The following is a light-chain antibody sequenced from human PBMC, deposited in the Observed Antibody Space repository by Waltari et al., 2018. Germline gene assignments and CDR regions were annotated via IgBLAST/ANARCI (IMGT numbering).Light chain of an antibody. V-gene: IGKV1-39*01. J-gene: IGKJ4*01. CDR1: QSISSS. Sequence: DIQMTQSPSSVSASVGDRVTITCRASQSISSSLNWYQQKPGKTPKLLIYEASSLQSGVPSRFRGSGSGTDFTLTISSLQPEDFATYYCQQSYSTPLAFGGGTKVEIK. CDR2: EAS. CDR3: QQSYSTPLA.